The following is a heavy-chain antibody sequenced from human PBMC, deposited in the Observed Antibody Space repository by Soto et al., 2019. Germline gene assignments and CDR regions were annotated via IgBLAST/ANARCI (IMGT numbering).Heavy chain of an antibody. CDR2: SHQSGNT. D-gene: IGHD6-13*01. Sequence: QVQLQESGPGLVKPSGTLSLTCAVSGVSISSHDWWTWVRPPPGKGLEWIGESHQSGNTNYNSSLESRVTISVDKSKNQFSLKLTAVTVADTAVYYCATRDSSRFYWGQGTLVTVSS. CDR1: GVSISSHDW. J-gene: IGHJ4*02. CDR3: ATRDSSRFY. V-gene: IGHV4-4*02.